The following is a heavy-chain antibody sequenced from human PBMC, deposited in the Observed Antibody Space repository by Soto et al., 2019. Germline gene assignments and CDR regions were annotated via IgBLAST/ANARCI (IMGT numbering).Heavy chain of an antibody. D-gene: IGHD3-3*01. CDR1: GGSISSYY. J-gene: IGHJ6*02. CDR3: ARDVSSVRARTYYDFWSGYYYGMDV. CDR2: IYTSGST. V-gene: IGHV4-4*07. Sequence: SETLSLTCTVSGGSISSYYWSWIRQPAGKGLEWIGRIYTSGSTNYNPSLKSRVTMSVDTSKNQFSLKLSSVTAADTAVYYCARDVSSVRARTYYDFWSGYYYGMDVWGQGTTVTVS.